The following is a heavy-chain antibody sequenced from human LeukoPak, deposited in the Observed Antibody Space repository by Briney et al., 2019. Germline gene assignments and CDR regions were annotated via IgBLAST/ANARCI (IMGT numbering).Heavy chain of an antibody. CDR1: GGSISSSSYY. D-gene: IGHD3-3*01. CDR3: ARIDPSLTN. V-gene: IGHV4-39*01. J-gene: IGHJ4*02. CDR2: IYYSGST. Sequence: SETLSLTCTVSGGSISSSSYYWGWIRQPPGKGLEWIGSIYYSGSTYYNPSLKSRVTISVDTSKNQFSLKLSSVTAADTAVYYYARIDPSLTNWGQGALVTVSS.